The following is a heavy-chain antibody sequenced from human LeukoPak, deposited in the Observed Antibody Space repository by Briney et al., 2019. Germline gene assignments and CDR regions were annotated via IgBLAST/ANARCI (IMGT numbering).Heavy chain of an antibody. CDR3: ARDRGSSSWYYFDY. Sequence: GGSLRLSGAASGFTFSNYEMNWVRQAPGKGLEWLSYISSSSSTIYYADSVKGRFTISRDNAKNSLYLQMNSPRAEDTAVYYCARDRGSSSWYYFDYWGQGTLVTVSS. CDR1: GFTFSNYE. V-gene: IGHV3-48*03. CDR2: ISSSSSTI. D-gene: IGHD6-13*01. J-gene: IGHJ4*02.